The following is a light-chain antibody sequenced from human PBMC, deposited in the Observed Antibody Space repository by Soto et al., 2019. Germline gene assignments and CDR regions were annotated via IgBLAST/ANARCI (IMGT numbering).Light chain of an antibody. CDR2: KAS. V-gene: IGKV1-5*03. CDR1: QRINNW. CDR3: QHYNSYPWT. J-gene: IGKJ1*01. Sequence: DIQMTQSPSTLSASVGDIVTMTCRASQRINNWLAWYQQKPGKAPNVLIYKASSLQSGVPSRFSGSGSGTEFTLTISSLQPDDSATYYCQHYNSYPWTFGQGTTVEIK.